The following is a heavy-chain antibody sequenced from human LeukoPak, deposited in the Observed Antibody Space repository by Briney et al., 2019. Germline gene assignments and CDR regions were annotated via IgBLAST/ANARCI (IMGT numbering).Heavy chain of an antibody. CDR1: GFTFDDYA. CDR2: ISWDGGST. V-gene: IGHV3-43D*03. D-gene: IGHD1-26*01. J-gene: IGHJ4*02. CDR3: AIVGAALDY. Sequence: VGSLRLSCAASGFTFDDYAMHWVRQAPGKGLEWVSLISWDGGSTYYADSVKGRFTISRDNSKNSLYLQMNSLRAEDTALYYCAIVGAALDYWGQGTLVTVSS.